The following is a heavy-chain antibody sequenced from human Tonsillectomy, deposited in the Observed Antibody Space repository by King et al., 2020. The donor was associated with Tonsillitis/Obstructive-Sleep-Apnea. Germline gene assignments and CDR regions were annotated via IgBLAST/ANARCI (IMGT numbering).Heavy chain of an antibody. CDR2: INTNTGNP. J-gene: IGHJ4*02. V-gene: IGHV7-4-1*02. CDR1: GDTFRSYA. D-gene: IGHD6-6*01. Sequence: QLVQSGSELKKPGASVKVTCKASGDTFRSYAMNWVRQAPGQGLEWMGWINTNTGNPTYAQGFTGRFVLFLDTSVSTAYLQISSLKAEDTAVYYCARGEIIFIAASPLPVDYWGQGTLVTVSS. CDR3: ARGEIIFIAASPLPVDY.